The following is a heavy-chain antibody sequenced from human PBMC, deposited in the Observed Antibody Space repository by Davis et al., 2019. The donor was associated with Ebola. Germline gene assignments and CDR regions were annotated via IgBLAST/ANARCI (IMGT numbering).Heavy chain of an antibody. CDR2: FSYGDNTH. CDR1: GASISSRSYY. J-gene: IGHJ6*02. V-gene: IGHV4-39*01. D-gene: IGHD1-14*01. CDR3: ASRTTPQNYYYYYGMDV. Sequence: MPSETLSLTCTVSGASISSRSYYWGWIRQPPGKGLEWVGSFSYGDNTHYYNPSLRSRVTISVDTSRNQFSLKLSSATAADTAVYFCASRTTPQNYYYYYGMDVWGQGTTVTVSS.